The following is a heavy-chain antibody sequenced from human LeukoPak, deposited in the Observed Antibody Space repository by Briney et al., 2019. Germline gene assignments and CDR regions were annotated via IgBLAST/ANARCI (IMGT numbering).Heavy chain of an antibody. CDR3: ARDSGSSHSYFDY. Sequence: GGSLRLSCAASGFTFSTYAMYWVRQAPGKGLEWVSSISENGINTYYPEFVKGRFTISKDNSKNTLYLQMNSLRAEDTAVYYCARDSGSSHSYFDYWGQGTLVTVSS. J-gene: IGHJ4*02. V-gene: IGHV3-23*01. CDR2: ISENGINT. CDR1: GFTFSTYA. D-gene: IGHD1-26*01.